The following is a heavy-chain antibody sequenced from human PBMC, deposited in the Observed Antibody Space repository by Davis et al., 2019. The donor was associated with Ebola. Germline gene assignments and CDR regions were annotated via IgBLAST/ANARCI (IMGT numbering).Heavy chain of an antibody. V-gene: IGHV3-21*01. J-gene: IGHJ6*03. CDR3: AYFTRDFYYSYCMDV. CDR1: GFSISSYS. Sequence: GESLKISCAASGFSISSYSMDWVRQAPGKGLEWVSSLSENSYFKHYADSVKGRFTISRDNAKNSVSLQMNSLRAEDTAVYYCAYFTRDFYYSYCMDVWGKGTRVTVSS. CDR2: LSENSYFK. D-gene: IGHD2-21*01.